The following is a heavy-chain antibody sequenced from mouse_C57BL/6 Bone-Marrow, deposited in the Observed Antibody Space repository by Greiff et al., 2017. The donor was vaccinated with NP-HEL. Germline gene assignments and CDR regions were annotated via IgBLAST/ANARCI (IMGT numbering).Heavy chain of an antibody. V-gene: IGHV1-83*01. CDR1: YTFTDYYM. D-gene: IGHD2-1*01. CDR2: YPGSGNTY. CDR3: RLRVYGNYGGFAY. Sequence: VQLQQSGPELVKPGASVKMSCKASGYTFTDYYMHWVKQKPGKGLEWIGEIYPGSGNTYYNEKFKGKATLTADTSSSTAYMQLSSLTSEDSAVYFCARLRVYGNYGGFAYWGQGTLVTVSA. J-gene: IGHJ3*01.